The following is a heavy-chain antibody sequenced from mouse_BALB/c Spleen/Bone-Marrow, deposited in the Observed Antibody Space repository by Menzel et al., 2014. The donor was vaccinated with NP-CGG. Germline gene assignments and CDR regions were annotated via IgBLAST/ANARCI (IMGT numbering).Heavy chain of an antibody. CDR3: ARSHGYYPYWYFDV. Sequence: VQLVESGAELVKPGAPVKLSCKASGYTSTSYWMNWVKQRPGRGLEWIGRIDPSDSETHYNQKFKDKATLTVDKSSSTAYIQLSSLTSEDSAVYYCARSHGYYPYWYFDVWGAGTMVTVSS. CDR1: GYTSTSYW. J-gene: IGHJ1*01. CDR2: IDPSDSET. V-gene: IGHV1-69*02. D-gene: IGHD2-3*01.